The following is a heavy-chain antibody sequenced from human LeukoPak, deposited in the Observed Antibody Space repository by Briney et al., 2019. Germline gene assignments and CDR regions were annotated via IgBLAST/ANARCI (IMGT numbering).Heavy chain of an antibody. Sequence: SETLSLTCTVSGGSISSSSYYWGWIRQPPGKGLEWIGSIYYSGSTYYSPSLKSRVTISVDTSKNQFSLKLSSVTAADTAVYYCARINRSGDLSLTFDYWGQGTLVTVSS. CDR1: GGSISSSSYY. D-gene: IGHD3-16*02. J-gene: IGHJ4*02. V-gene: IGHV4-39*07. CDR3: ARINRSGDLSLTFDY. CDR2: IYYSGST.